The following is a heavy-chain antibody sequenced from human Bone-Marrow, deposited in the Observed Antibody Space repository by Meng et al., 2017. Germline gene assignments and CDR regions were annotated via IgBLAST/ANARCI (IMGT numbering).Heavy chain of an antibody. Sequence: QVQLVQSGAEVKKPGASVKVSCKASGYTFTSYDINWVRQDTGQGLEWMGWMNPNSGNTGYAQKFQGRVTMTRNTSISTAYMELSSLRSEDTAVYYCARGLATFPMVRGGGAIDYWGQGTLVTVSS. CDR1: GYTFTSYD. V-gene: IGHV1-8*01. CDR3: ARGLATFPMVRGGGAIDY. D-gene: IGHD3-10*01. CDR2: MNPNSGNT. J-gene: IGHJ4*02.